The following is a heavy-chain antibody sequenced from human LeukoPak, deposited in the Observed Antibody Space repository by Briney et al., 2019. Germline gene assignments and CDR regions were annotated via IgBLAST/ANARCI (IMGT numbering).Heavy chain of an antibody. CDR2: ISYDGSNK. CDR1: GFTFSSYA. Sequence: GGSLRLSCAASGFTFSSYAMHWVRQAPGKGLEGVAVISYDGSNKYYADSVKGRFTISRDNSKNTLYLQMNSLRAEDTAVYYCARGSGSGWIFDYWGQGTLVTVSS. V-gene: IGHV3-30-3*01. CDR3: ARGSGSGWIFDY. J-gene: IGHJ4*02. D-gene: IGHD6-19*01.